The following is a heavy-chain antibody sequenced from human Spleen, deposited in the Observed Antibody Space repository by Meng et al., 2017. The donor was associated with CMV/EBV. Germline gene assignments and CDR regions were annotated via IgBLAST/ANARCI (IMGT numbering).Heavy chain of an antibody. D-gene: IGHD4-17*01. J-gene: IGHJ4*02. CDR1: GYTFTGYY. Sequence: QVRGVQFGVGVKRPGASVKVSCKASGYTFTGYYMHWVRQAPGQGLEWMGWINPNSGGTNYAQKFQGRVTMTRDTSISTAYMELSRLRSDDTAVYYCARETAMTTVTTEFDYWGQGTLVTVSS. CDR2: INPNSGGT. CDR3: ARETAMTTVTTEFDY. V-gene: IGHV1-2*02.